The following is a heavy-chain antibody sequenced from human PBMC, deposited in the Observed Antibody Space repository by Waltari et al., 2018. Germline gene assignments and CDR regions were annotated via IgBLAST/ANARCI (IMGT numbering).Heavy chain of an antibody. J-gene: IGHJ3*02. CDR3: ARDLSIVGAKKAFDI. CDR2: IIPILGIA. D-gene: IGHD1-26*01. CDR1: GGTFSSYA. Sequence: QVQLVQSGAEVKKPGSSVKVSCKASGGTFSSYAISWMRQAPGQGLEWMGGIIPILGIANYAQKFQGRVTITADKSTSTAYMELSSLRSEDTAVYYCARDLSIVGAKKAFDIWGQGTMVTVSS. V-gene: IGHV1-69*10.